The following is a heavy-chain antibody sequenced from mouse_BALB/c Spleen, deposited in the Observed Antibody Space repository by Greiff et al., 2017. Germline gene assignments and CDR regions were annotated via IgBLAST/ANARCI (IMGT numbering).Heavy chain of an antibody. V-gene: IGHV5-6-5*01. Sequence: EVQLVESGGGLVKPGGSLKLSCAASGFTFSSYAMSWVRQTPEKRLEWVASISSGGSTYYPDSVKGRFTISRDNARNILHLQMSSLRSEDTAMYYCARGGYYGSNFPYYFDYWGQGTTLTVSS. CDR3: ARGGYYGSNFPYYFDY. CDR2: ISSGGST. D-gene: IGHD1-1*01. CDR1: GFTFSSYA. J-gene: IGHJ2*01.